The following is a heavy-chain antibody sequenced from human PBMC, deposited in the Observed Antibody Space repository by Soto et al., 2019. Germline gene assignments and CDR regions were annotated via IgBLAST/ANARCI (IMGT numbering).Heavy chain of an antibody. CDR2: IRVYNGNT. D-gene: IGHD4-17*01. V-gene: IGHV1-18*04. CDR3: ARKEDYGDYVDY. CDR1: GYTFSRYG. Sequence: QVRLVQSGPEVKKPGASVKVSCTASGYTFSRYGISWVRQAPGQGLEWMGWIRVYNGNTKYAQKVHDRVTMTTDTSTSTAYMELRSLRSNDTTVYYCARKEDYGDYVDYWGQGTLVTVAS. J-gene: IGHJ4*02.